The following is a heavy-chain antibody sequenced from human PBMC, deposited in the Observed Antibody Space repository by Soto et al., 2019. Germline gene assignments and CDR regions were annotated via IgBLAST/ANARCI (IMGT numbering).Heavy chain of an antibody. Sequence: GGSLRLSCAASGFTFSSYAMSWVRQAPGKGLEWVSAISGSGGSTYYADSVKGRFTISRDNSKNTLYLQMNSLRAEDTAVYYCATPVGATILLRDHFDYWGQGTLVTVSS. CDR3: ATPVGATILLRDHFDY. D-gene: IGHD1-26*01. V-gene: IGHV3-23*01. J-gene: IGHJ4*02. CDR2: ISGSGGST. CDR1: GFTFSSYA.